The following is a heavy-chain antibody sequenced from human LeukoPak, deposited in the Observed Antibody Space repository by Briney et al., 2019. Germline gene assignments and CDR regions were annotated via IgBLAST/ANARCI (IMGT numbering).Heavy chain of an antibody. Sequence: GGSLRLSCAASGFTVSTNYMSWVRQAPGKGLEWVSLLYSGGSTYYADSVKGRFTISRDNSKNTLYLQMNSLRAEDTAVYYCAPRAVEMTTTKGYSGQGTLVTVSS. CDR1: GFTVSTNY. CDR3: APRAVEMTTTKGY. V-gene: IGHV3-53*01. J-gene: IGHJ4*02. CDR2: LYSGGST. D-gene: IGHD5-24*01.